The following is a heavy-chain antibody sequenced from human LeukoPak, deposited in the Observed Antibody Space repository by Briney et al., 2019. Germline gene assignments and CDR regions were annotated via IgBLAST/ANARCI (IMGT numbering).Heavy chain of an antibody. Sequence: SETLSLTCTVSGGSISSSSYYWGWIRQPPGKGLEWIGSIYYSGSTYYNPSLKSRVTISVDTSKNQFSLKLSSVTAADTAVYYCARGAYYGSGSYYEDLDYWGQGTLVTVSS. V-gene: IGHV4-39*07. J-gene: IGHJ4*02. CDR3: ARGAYYGSGSYYEDLDY. CDR2: IYYSGST. CDR1: GGSISSSSYY. D-gene: IGHD3-10*01.